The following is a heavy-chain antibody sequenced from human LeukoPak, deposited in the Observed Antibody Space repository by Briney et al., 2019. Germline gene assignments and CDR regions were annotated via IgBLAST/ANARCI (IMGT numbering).Heavy chain of an antibody. CDR3: ARGRGYNSFDY. Sequence: SETLSLTCAVYGGSFSGYYWSWLRQPPGKGLEWIGEINHSGSTNYNPSLKSRVTLSVDTSKNQFSLKLSSVTAADTAVYYCARGRGYNSFDYWGQGTLVTVSS. CDR2: INHSGST. V-gene: IGHV4-34*01. D-gene: IGHD2/OR15-2a*01. CDR1: GGSFSGYY. J-gene: IGHJ4*02.